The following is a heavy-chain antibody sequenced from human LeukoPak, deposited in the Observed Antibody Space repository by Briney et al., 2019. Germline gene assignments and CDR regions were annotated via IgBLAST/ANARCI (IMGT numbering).Heavy chain of an antibody. J-gene: IGHJ4*02. CDR2: IYYSGSS. Sequence: SETLSFTCTVSGGSISSYDWSWIRQPLGKGLEWIGYIYYSGSSNYNPSLKSRVTISVDTSKNQFSLKLSSVTAADTAVYYCARHRTSGWGLDYWGQGSLVTVSS. CDR1: GGSISSYD. V-gene: IGHV4-59*08. D-gene: IGHD6-19*01. CDR3: ARHRTSGWGLDY.